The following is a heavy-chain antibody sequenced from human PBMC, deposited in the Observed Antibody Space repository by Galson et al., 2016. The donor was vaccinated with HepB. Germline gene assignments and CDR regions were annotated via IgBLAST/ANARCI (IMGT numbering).Heavy chain of an antibody. V-gene: IGHV4-4*02. Sequence: SETLSLTCAVSGGSISSSYWWSWVRQPPGKGREWIGEIYHSGSTNYNPSLKSRVTISVDKSKNQFSLKLSSVTAADTAVYYCARDPQFRLGFAFDIWGQGTTVTVSS. CDR1: GGSISSSYW. CDR3: ARDPQFRLGFAFDI. D-gene: IGHD3-16*01. J-gene: IGHJ3*02. CDR2: IYHSGST.